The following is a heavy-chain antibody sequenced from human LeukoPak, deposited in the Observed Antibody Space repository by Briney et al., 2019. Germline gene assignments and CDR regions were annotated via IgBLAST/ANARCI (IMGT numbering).Heavy chain of an antibody. J-gene: IGHJ4*02. CDR3: ARGRPGTISGGFDF. D-gene: IGHD3-3*01. Sequence: SETLSLTCTVSGGSISSGGYFRGWIRQSPGQGLEYIAHMYYSGTTYHNPSLKSRVTISLDTSRNQASLKLNTVSAADTAVYFCARGRPGTISGGFDFWGQGTLVTVSS. CDR2: MYYSGTT. CDR1: GGSISSGGYF. V-gene: IGHV4-39*07.